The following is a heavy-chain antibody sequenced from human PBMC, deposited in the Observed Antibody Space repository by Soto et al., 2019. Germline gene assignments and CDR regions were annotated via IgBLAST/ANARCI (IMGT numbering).Heavy chain of an antibody. V-gene: IGHV4-31*03. J-gene: IGHJ4*02. CDR2: IYHSGSA. CDR1: GGSINSPTYY. Sequence: PSETLSLTCTVSGGSINSPTYYWSWIRHHPGKGLEWIGYIYHSGSAYYSPSLKSRVTISIDTSKNEFSLKLSSVTVADTAVYYCARDRISAAGYFDFWGQGILVTVSS. CDR3: ARDRISAAGYFDF. D-gene: IGHD6-13*01.